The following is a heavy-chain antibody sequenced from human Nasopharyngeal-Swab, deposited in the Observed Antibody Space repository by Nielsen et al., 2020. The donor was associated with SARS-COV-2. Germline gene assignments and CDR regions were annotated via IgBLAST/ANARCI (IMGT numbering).Heavy chain of an antibody. Sequence: GESLKISCAASGFTFSDYYMSWVRQAPGKGLEWVSYISSSGSTIYYADSVKGRFTISRDNAKNSLYLQMNSLRAEDTAVYYCATGDRASDYWGQGTLVTVSS. V-gene: IGHV3-11*04. J-gene: IGHJ4*02. CDR3: ATGDRASDY. CDR1: GFTFSDYY. D-gene: IGHD1-1*01. CDR2: ISSSGSTI.